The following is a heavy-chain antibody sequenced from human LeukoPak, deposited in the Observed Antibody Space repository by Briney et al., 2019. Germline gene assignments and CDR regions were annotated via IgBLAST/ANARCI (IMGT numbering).Heavy chain of an antibody. CDR3: ARGTYYYDSGADY. J-gene: IGHJ4*02. V-gene: IGHV4-38-2*01. CDR2: IYYSGST. D-gene: IGHD3-22*01. CDR1: GYSISSGYY. Sequence: SETLSLTCAVSGYSISSGYYWGWIRQPPGKGLEWIASIYYSGSTYYNPSLKSRVTISIDTSKNQFSLKLSSVTAADTAVYYCARGTYYYDSGADYWGQGTLVTVSS.